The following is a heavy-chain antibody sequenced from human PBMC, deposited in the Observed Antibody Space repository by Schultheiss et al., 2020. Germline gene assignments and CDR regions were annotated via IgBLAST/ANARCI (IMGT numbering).Heavy chain of an antibody. CDR1: GFTFSGSA. J-gene: IGHJ4*02. D-gene: IGHD1-7*01. CDR3: AKGRDWNYGGPFDY. CDR2: IRSKANSYAT. V-gene: IGHV3-73*01. Sequence: GGSLRLSCAASGFTFSGSAMHWVRQASGKGLEWVGRIRSKANSYATAYAASVKGRFTISRDDSKNTAYLQMNSLKTEDTAVYYCAKGRDWNYGGPFDYWGQGTLVTVSS.